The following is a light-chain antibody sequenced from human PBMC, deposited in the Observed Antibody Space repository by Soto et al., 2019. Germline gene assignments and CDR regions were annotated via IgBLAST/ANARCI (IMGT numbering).Light chain of an antibody. V-gene: IGLV1-40*01. Sequence: QSVLTQPPSVSGAPGQRVTISCTGSSSNIGAGYDVHWYQQLPGRAPKLLIYGNTNRPSGVPDRFSGSKSGTSASLAITGLQAEDEADYYCLSFDSSLSVGFGGGTKLPVL. CDR2: GNT. CDR3: LSFDSSLSVG. J-gene: IGLJ2*01. CDR1: SSNIGAGYD.